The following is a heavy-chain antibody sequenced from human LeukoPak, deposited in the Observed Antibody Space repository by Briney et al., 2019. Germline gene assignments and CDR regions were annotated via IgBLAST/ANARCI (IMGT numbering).Heavy chain of an antibody. CDR1: GGSIGKYY. V-gene: IGHV4-59*01. J-gene: IGHJ4*02. CDR2: IYYSGST. D-gene: IGHD3-22*01. CDR3: ARSDSGGYYNEY. Sequence: SDTLYLTCNMSGGSIGKYYWSWIRQSPGEGLVWIGNIYYSGSTNYNPSLESRVTISVDTSKNEFSLKMSSVTTADTAVYYCARSDSGGYYNEYWGQGALVTVSA.